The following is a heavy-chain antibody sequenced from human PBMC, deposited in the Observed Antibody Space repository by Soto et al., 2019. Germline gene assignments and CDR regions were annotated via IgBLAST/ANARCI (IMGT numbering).Heavy chain of an antibody. D-gene: IGHD3-10*01. Sequence: KASETLSLTCTVSGGSISSSSYYWGWIRQPPGKGLEWIGSIYYSGSTYYNPSLKSRVTISVDTSKNQFSLKLSSVTAADTAVYYCARQAWGMVRGVIWWFDPWGQGTLVTVSS. J-gene: IGHJ5*02. CDR3: ARQAWGMVRGVIWWFDP. CDR1: GGSISSSSYY. V-gene: IGHV4-39*01. CDR2: IYYSGST.